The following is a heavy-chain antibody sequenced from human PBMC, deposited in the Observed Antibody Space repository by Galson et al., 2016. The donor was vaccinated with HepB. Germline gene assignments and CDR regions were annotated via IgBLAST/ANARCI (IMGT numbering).Heavy chain of an antibody. CDR1: GFSLSTSGVG. CDR2: IYWDNDK. V-gene: IGHV2-5*02. Sequence: PALVKPTQTLTLTCTFSGFSLSTSGVGVGWVRQPPGKALEWLALIYWDNDKSYRPSLRSRLTITKDTSKNQVDRTMTNMDPEDTATFSGVHRPEDRGGSPFDYWGQGTLVTVSS. J-gene: IGHJ4*02. D-gene: IGHD2-15*01. CDR3: VHRPEDRGGSPFDY.